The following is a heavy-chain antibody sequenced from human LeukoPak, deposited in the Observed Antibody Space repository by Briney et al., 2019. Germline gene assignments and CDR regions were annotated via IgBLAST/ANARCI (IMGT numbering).Heavy chain of an antibody. CDR1: GFTFSGSA. V-gene: IGHV3-73*01. CDR3: ARVPAAIRYYDFWSGYQPDGLDY. Sequence: GGSLRLSCAASGFTFSGSAMHWVRQASGKGLEWVGRIRSKANSYATAYAASVKGRFTISRDDSKNTAYLQMNSLKTEDTAVYYCARVPAAIRYYDFWSGYQPDGLDYWGQGTLVTVSS. CDR2: IRSKANSYAT. D-gene: IGHD3-3*01. J-gene: IGHJ4*02.